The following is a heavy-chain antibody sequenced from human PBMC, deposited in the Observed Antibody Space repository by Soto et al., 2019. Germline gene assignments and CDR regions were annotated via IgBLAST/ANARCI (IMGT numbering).Heavy chain of an antibody. CDR2: IYSDGTT. D-gene: IGHD3-3*01. V-gene: IGHV4-4*07. Sequence: PSETLSLTCTVSGGSISGYYWSWVRQPAGKGLEWVGRIYSDGTTNYSPSLKSRVTMSLDTSKDQYSLHLNSVTAADTAVYYCARKNDFSRGSFYNSGLDVWGHGTTVTVSS. J-gene: IGHJ6*02. CDR1: GGSISGYY. CDR3: ARKNDFSRGSFYNSGLDV.